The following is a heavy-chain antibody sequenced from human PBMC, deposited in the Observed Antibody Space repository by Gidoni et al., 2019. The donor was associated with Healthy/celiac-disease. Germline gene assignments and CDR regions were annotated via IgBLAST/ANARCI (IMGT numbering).Heavy chain of an antibody. CDR3: AKEKSSSGFDY. D-gene: IGHD6-19*01. V-gene: IGHV3-9*01. Sequence: EVQLVESGGGLVKPGRSLRLSCAASGFTFDDYAMHWVRQAPGKGLEWVSGISWNSGSIGYADSVKGRFTISRDNAKNSLYLQMNSLRAEDTALYYCAKEKSSSGFDYWGQGTLVTVSS. CDR1: GFTFDDYA. J-gene: IGHJ4*02. CDR2: ISWNSGSI.